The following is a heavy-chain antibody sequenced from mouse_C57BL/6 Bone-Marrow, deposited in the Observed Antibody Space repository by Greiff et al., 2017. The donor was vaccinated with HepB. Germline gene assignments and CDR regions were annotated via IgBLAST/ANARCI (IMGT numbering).Heavy chain of an antibody. CDR1: GFTFSSYG. CDR3: ARPPYSNYAWFAY. V-gene: IGHV5-6*01. Sequence: EVQRVESGGDLVKPGGSLKLSCAASGFTFSSYGMSWVRQTPDKRLEWVATISSGGSYTYYPDSVKGRFTLSRDNAKNTLYLQMSSLKSEDTAMYYCARPPYSNYAWFAYWGQGTLVTVSA. D-gene: IGHD2-5*01. J-gene: IGHJ3*01. CDR2: ISSGGSYT.